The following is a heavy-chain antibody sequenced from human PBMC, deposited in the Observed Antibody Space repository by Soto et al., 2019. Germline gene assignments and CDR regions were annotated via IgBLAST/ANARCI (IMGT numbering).Heavy chain of an antibody. V-gene: IGHV3-74*01. D-gene: IGHD2-15*01. CDR1: GFTLSTYW. J-gene: IGHJ4*02. CDR2: INTDGSTT. Sequence: EVQLVESGGGLVQPGGSLRLSCAASGFTLSTYWMHWVRQAPGKGLEWVSRINTDGSTTNHADSVKGRFTISRDNAKNTLYLQMNSLRAEDTAVYYCTRDSGGRDAYWGQGTLVTVSS. CDR3: TRDSGGRDAY.